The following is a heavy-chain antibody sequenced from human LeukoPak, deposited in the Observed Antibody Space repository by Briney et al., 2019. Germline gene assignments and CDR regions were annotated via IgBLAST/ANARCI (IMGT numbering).Heavy chain of an antibody. Sequence: PGGSLRLSCAASGFTFSNYWMTWVRQAPGRGLEWVANIKEDGSEKYYVDSVMGRFSISRDNAKNSVYLEMDSLRAEDTAIYYCVSPRESGYLQHWGQGTLVTVSS. D-gene: IGHD3-22*01. J-gene: IGHJ1*01. CDR2: IKEDGSEK. V-gene: IGHV3-7*03. CDR3: VSPRESGYLQH. CDR1: GFTFSNYW.